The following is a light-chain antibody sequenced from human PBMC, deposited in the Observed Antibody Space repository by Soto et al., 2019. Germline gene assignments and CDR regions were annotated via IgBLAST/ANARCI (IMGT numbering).Light chain of an antibody. CDR1: SSNIGSNN. V-gene: IGLV1-44*01. CDR2: ANN. J-gene: IGLJ2*01. CDR3: AAWDGSLNGLV. Sequence: QSVLTQPPSASGTPGQRVTLSCSGSSSNIGSNNVDWYQYLPGTAPRLVIYANNLRPSGVPDRFSGSKSGTSASLAVSGLQSEDEADYYCAAWDGSLNGLVFGGGTKVTVL.